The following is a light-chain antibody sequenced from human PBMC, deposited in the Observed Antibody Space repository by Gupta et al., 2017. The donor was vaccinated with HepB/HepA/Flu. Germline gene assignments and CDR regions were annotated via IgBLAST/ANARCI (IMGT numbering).Light chain of an antibody. CDR1: QSIRTY. CDR2: TAS. Sequence: DIQMTQSPSSLSASVGDRVTITCRASQSIRTYLNWYQQKPGKAPNLLIYTASSLQTGVPSRFSGSGSGTDFTLTISSLQPEDFATYYCQQSYNALRTFGQGTKVKIK. J-gene: IGKJ1*01. V-gene: IGKV1-39*01. CDR3: QQSYNALRT.